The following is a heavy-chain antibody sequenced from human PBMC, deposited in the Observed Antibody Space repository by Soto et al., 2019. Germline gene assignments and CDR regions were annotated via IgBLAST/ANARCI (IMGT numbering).Heavy chain of an antibody. D-gene: IGHD4-17*01. CDR1: GFTFSNYD. Sequence: QVQLVESGGGVVQPGRSLRLSCAASGFTFSNYDMHWVRQAPGKGLEWVAMTSYDGSNQDYADSVKGRFTISRDNPKNTLYLQMNSLGAGDTXVXYCQCQXRWXXRXXXYFDYWGQGTLVTVSS. V-gene: IGHV3-30*03. CDR3: QCQXRWXXRXXXYFDY. CDR2: TSYDGSNQ. J-gene: IGHJ4*02.